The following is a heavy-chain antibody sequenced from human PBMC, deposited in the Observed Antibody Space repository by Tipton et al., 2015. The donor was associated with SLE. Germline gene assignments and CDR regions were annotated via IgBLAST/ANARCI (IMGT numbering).Heavy chain of an antibody. J-gene: IGHJ4*02. D-gene: IGHD6-19*01. CDR3: ARGGVAVAGGFDY. Sequence: GLVKPSETLSLTCAVYGGSFSGYYWSWIRQPPGKGLEWIGEINHSGSTNYNPSLKSRVTISVDTSKNQFSLKLSSVTAADTAVYYCARGGVAVAGGFDYWGQGTLVTVSS. CDR2: INHSGST. V-gene: IGHV4-34*01. CDR1: GGSFSGYY.